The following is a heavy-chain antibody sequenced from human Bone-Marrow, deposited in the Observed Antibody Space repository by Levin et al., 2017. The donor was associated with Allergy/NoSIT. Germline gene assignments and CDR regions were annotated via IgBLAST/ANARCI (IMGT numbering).Heavy chain of an antibody. Sequence: AGGSLRLSCAASGFTISDYYMSWIRQAPGKGLEWVSYIRSSSSYTNHADFVEGRFTISRDNAKNSLFLQMNSLRAEDTAVYYCARESGQLGYCNYYGMDVWGQGTTVTVSS. V-gene: IGHV3-11*05. CDR3: ARESGQLGYCNYYGMDV. CDR1: GFTISDYY. J-gene: IGHJ6*02. CDR2: IRSSSSYT. D-gene: IGHD6-13*01.